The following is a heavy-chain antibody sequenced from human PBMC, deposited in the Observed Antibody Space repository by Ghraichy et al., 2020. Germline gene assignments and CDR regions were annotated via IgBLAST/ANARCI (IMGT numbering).Heavy chain of an antibody. CDR2: LSHVDHNT. Sequence: LSLTCAASEFTVSSYAMTWVRQAPGKGLEWVSTLSHVDHNTYYAGSVQGRFTISRDSSKNTLSLHMNSLRAEDTAVYYCAKGYSTAFYYDNSGFDHWGQGTLVAVSS. CDR1: EFTVSSYA. D-gene: IGHD3-22*01. CDR3: AKGYSTAFYYDNSGFDH. J-gene: IGHJ4*02. V-gene: IGHV3-23*01.